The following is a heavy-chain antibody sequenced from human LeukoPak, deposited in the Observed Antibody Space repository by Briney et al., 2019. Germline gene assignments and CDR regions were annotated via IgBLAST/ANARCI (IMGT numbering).Heavy chain of an antibody. CDR1: GFTFSSYA. CDR2: ISYDGSNK. V-gene: IGHV3-30-3*01. Sequence: GGSLRLSCAASGFTFSSYAMHWVRQAPGKGLEWVAVISYDGSNKYYADSVKGRFTISRDNSKNTLYLQMNSLRAEDTAVYYCARSRATAKGSYYFDYWGQGTLVTVSS. CDR3: ARSRATAKGSYYFDY. J-gene: IGHJ4*02. D-gene: IGHD1-26*01.